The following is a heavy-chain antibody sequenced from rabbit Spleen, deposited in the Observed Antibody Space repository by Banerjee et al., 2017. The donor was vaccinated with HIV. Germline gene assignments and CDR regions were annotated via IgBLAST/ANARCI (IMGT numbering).Heavy chain of an antibody. D-gene: IGHD4-1*01. V-gene: IGHV1S45*01. Sequence: QEKLVESGGDLVKPGASLTLTCTASGVSFSSNWICWVRQAPGKGLEWIACIDTNDGDTDYANWPKGRFTISKTSSTTVTLQMTSLTAADTATYFCARDLTGVVGWNFGWWGQGTLVTVS. CDR3: ARDLTGVVGWNFGW. J-gene: IGHJ3*01. CDR2: IDTNDGDT. CDR1: GVSFSSNW.